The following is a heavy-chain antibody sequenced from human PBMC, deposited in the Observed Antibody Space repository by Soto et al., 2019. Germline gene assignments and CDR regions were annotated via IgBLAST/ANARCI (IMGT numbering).Heavy chain of an antibody. CDR3: ARDRGGYSDTRSGFYSHYYFDL. CDR1: GFTFSNYW. V-gene: IGHV3-7*05. J-gene: IGHJ2*01. D-gene: IGHD3-22*01. Sequence: EVQLVECGGGLVQPGGSLRLSCAASGFTFSNYWMSWVRQAPGKGLEWVASMKHDGSDKYYVDSAKGRFTISRDNAKNSLYLQMNSLRAEDTAVYYCARDRGGYSDTRSGFYSHYYFDLWGRGTLVTVSS. CDR2: MKHDGSDK.